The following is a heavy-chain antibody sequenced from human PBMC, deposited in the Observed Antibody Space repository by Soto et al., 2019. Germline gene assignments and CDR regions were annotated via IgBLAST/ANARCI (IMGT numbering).Heavy chain of an antibody. D-gene: IGHD3-9*01. J-gene: IGHJ5*02. CDR3: ARGLYILTGYRGFDP. Sequence: SETLSLTCTVSGGSIRVQSYYWTWIRQTPGKGLEWIGEIYHSGSTNYNPSLKSRVTISVDKSKNQFALKLSSVTAADTAVYYCARGLYILTGYRGFDPWGQGTLVTVSS. CDR2: IYHSGST. CDR1: GGSIRVQSYY. V-gene: IGHV4-39*06.